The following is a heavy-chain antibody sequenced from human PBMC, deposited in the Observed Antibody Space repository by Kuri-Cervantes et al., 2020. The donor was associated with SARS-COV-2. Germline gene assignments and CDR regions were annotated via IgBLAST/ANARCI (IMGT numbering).Heavy chain of an antibody. CDR2: MYHSGST. V-gene: IGHV4-39*01. J-gene: IGHJ4*02. Sequence: SETLSLTCTVSGGSISSSSYYWSWIRQPPGKGLEWIGSMYHSGSTYYNLSLKSRVTISVDTSKDQFSLKLSSVTAADTAVYYCVRHEAGEMVYWGQGTLVTVSS. CDR1: GGSISSSSYY. D-gene: IGHD7-27*01. CDR3: VRHEAGEMVY.